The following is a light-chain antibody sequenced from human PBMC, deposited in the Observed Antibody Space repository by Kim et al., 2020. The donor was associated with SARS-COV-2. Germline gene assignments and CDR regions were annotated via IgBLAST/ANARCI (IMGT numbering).Light chain of an antibody. V-gene: IGKV3-15*01. Sequence: EIVMTQSPASLSLSPGESGTLSCRASQSVRTNLAWYQQRPGQAPRLLFYGSSTRGTDLPARFRGSGSGTEFTLTISSLQSEDFAVYYCQQYNTSPYTFGQGTKVDIK. J-gene: IGKJ2*01. CDR3: QQYNTSPYT. CDR1: QSVRTN. CDR2: GSS.